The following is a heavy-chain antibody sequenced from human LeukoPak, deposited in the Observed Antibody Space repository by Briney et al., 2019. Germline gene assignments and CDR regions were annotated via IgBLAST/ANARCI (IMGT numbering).Heavy chain of an antibody. D-gene: IGHD3-3*01. CDR3: ARREFGDFWSGYRNWFDP. Sequence: GGSLRLSCAASGYTFSSYWMSWVRQAPGKGLEWVANIKQDGSEKYYVDSVKGRFTISRDNAKNSLYLQMNSLRAEDTAVYYCARREFGDFWSGYRNWFDPWGQGTLVTVSS. CDR2: IKQDGSEK. CDR1: GYTFSSYW. J-gene: IGHJ5*02. V-gene: IGHV3-7*01.